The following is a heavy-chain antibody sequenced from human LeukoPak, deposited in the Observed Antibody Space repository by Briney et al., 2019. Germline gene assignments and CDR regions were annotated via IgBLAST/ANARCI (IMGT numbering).Heavy chain of an antibody. Sequence: ASVKVSCKASGYTFTSYYMHWVRQAPGQGLEWMGWMNPNSGNTGYAQKFQGRVTMTRNTSISTAYMELSSLRSEDTAVYYCARGRATTFDYWGQGTLVTVSS. CDR1: GYTFTSYY. D-gene: IGHD5-24*01. V-gene: IGHV1-8*02. J-gene: IGHJ4*02. CDR3: ARGRATTFDY. CDR2: MNPNSGNT.